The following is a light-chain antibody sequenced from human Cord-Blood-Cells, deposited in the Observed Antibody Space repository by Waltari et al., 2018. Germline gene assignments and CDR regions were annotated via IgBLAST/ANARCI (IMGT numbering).Light chain of an antibody. CDR1: SSDVGGYNY. Sequence: QSALTQPAPVSGSPGQSITIPCTGTSSDVGGYNYVSWYQHHPGKAPKLMIYGVSNRPSGVSNRFSGSKSGNTASLTISGLQAEDEADYYCSSYTSSSTLYVFGTGTKVTVL. CDR3: SSYTSSSTLYV. V-gene: IGLV2-14*03. J-gene: IGLJ1*01. CDR2: GVS.